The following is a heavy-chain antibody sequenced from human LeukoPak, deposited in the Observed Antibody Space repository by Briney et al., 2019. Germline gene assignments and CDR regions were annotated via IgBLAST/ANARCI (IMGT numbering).Heavy chain of an antibody. CDR1: GGSFSGYY. J-gene: IGHJ4*02. D-gene: IGHD1-14*01. V-gene: IGHV4-34*01. CDR2: INHSGST. CDR3: ARVIGVATIDY. Sequence: SETLSLTCAVYGGSFSGYYWSWIRQPPGKGLEWIGEINHSGSTNYNPSLKSRVTISVDTSKNQFSLKLSSVTAADTAVYYCARVIGVATIDYWGPGTLVTVSS.